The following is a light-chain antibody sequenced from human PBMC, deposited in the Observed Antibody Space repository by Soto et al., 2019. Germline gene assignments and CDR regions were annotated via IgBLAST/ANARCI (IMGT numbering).Light chain of an antibody. CDR1: NIGSKS. Sequence: SYELTQPPSVSVAPGKTARITCGGNNIGSKSVHWYQQKPGQAPVLVIYYDSERPSGIPERFSGSNSGNTATLTISRVEAGDEADYYCQVWDGSSDPWVFGGGTKVTVL. J-gene: IGLJ3*02. CDR3: QVWDGSSDPWV. V-gene: IGLV3-21*04. CDR2: YDS.